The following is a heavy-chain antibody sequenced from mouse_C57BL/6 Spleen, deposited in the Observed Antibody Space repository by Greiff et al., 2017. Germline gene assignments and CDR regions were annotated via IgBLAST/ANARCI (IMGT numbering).Heavy chain of an antibody. Sequence: QVQLQQPGAELVKPGASVKLSCKASGYTFTSYWMQWVKQRPGQGLEWIREIDPSDSYPNYNQKFKGKATLTVDTSSSTAYMQLSSLTSEDAAVYYCARWDGNLYAMDYWGQGTSVTVSS. V-gene: IGHV1-50*01. CDR2: IDPSDSYP. D-gene: IGHD2-1*01. CDR1: GYTFTSYW. J-gene: IGHJ4*01. CDR3: ARWDGNLYAMDY.